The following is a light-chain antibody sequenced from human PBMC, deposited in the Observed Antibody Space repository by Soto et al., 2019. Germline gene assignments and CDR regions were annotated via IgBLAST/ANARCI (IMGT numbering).Light chain of an antibody. Sequence: QSVLTQPPSASATPGQRVTISCSGSSSNIGSNYVYWYQQLPGTAPKLLIYRNNQRPSGVPDRFSGSKSGTSASLAISGLRSEDEADYYCAAWDDSLVFGGGTKLTVL. V-gene: IGLV1-47*01. CDR2: RNN. J-gene: IGLJ2*01. CDR1: SSNIGSNY. CDR3: AAWDDSLV.